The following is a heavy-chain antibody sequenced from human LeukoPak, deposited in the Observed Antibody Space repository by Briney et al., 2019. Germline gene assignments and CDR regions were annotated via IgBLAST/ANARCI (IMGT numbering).Heavy chain of an antibody. Sequence: APVNLSCKRSDYTFISYGIMWVRQAPGQGREGMGWISAHNGNRNYAQKVQGRVTMTTDRFTSTAYMELKSLRSDDTAVYYCARGDYYDSSGYSDYWGQGTLVTVSS. CDR2: ISAHNGNR. V-gene: IGHV1-18*01. J-gene: IGHJ4*02. D-gene: IGHD3-22*01. CDR1: DYTFISYG. CDR3: ARGDYYDSSGYSDY.